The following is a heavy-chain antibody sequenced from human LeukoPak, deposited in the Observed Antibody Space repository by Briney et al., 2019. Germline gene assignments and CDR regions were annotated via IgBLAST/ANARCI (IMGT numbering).Heavy chain of an antibody. J-gene: IGHJ4*02. CDR1: GFTFGDDA. Sequence: QPGGSLRLSCTASGFTFGDDAMSWFRQAPGKGLEWVGFIRSKAYGGTTEYAASVKGRFTISRDDSKSIAYLQMNSLKTEDTAVCYCTREEGWVGATLYYFDYWGQGTLVTVSS. D-gene: IGHD1-26*01. V-gene: IGHV3-49*03. CDR3: TREEGWVGATLYYFDY. CDR2: IRSKAYGGTT.